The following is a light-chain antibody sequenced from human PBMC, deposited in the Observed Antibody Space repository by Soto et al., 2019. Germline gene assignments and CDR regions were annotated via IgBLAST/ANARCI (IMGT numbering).Light chain of an antibody. Sequence: DIQMTQSPSSLSASVGDSVTITCRASQNIYTYLNWYQQKPGKAPKLLIYAASSLQSGVPSRFSGSGSGTDFTLTITSMHTPAFPTYYCQQSYSTSWTFGQGTKVDI. CDR3: QQSYSTSWT. J-gene: IGKJ1*01. V-gene: IGKV1-39*01. CDR1: QNIYTY. CDR2: AAS.